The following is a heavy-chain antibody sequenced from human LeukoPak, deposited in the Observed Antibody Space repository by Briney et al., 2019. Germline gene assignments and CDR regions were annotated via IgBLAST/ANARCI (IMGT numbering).Heavy chain of an antibody. V-gene: IGHV4-59*01. CDR1: GGSISSYY. Sequence: SETLSLTCTVSGGSISSYYWSWIRQPPGKGLEWIGYIYYSGSTNYIPSLKSRVTISVDTSKNQFSLKLSSVTAADTAVYYCASWPNYYYGSGSYEYYFDYWGQGTLVTVSS. CDR2: IYYSGST. J-gene: IGHJ4*02. D-gene: IGHD3-10*01. CDR3: ASWPNYYYGSGSYEYYFDY.